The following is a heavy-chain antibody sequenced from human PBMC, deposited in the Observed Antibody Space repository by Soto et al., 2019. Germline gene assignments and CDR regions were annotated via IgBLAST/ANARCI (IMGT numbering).Heavy chain of an antibody. J-gene: IGHJ4*02. Sequence: GGSLRLSWAASGFTSSEADMIWVRHPPGKGLKRIGRIKSKTDGGTKEFAATVKGRFSLSRDDSKNTLYLEMNSLRIEDTAVYYCTTDYNSHYGSGSYFVRPHFDCWGQGTLVTVSS. CDR2: IKSKTDGGTK. CDR1: GFTSSEAD. V-gene: IGHV3-15*01. D-gene: IGHD3-10*01. CDR3: TTDYNSHYGSGSYFVRPHFDC.